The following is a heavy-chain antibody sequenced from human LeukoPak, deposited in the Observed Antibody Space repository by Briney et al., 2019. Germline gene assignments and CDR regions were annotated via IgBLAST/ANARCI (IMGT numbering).Heavy chain of an antibody. CDR3: AKDRQYSSSYHDY. J-gene: IGHJ4*02. Sequence: PGGSLRLSCAASGFTFSSYGMHWVRQAPGKGLEGVAVISYDGSNKYYADSVKGRFTISRDNSKNTLYLQMNSLRAEDTAVYYCAKDRQYSSSYHDYWGQGTLVTVSS. CDR1: GFTFSSYG. D-gene: IGHD6-6*01. V-gene: IGHV3-30*18. CDR2: ISYDGSNK.